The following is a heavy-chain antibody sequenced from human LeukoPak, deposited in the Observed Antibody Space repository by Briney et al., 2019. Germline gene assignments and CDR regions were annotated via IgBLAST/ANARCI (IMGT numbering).Heavy chain of an antibody. D-gene: IGHD5-18*01. CDR3: AKDQDTAMVMGDY. J-gene: IGHJ4*02. Sequence: GRCLSPSLAASGLTFSSYAMGWVRQAPGKGLEGVSAISGGGGSTYYPDSVEGRFTISREHSKNTLYLKMNSLRAEDTAVYYCAKDQDTAMVMGDYWGQGTLVTVSS. V-gene: IGHV3-23*01. CDR1: GLTFSSYA. CDR2: ISGGGGST.